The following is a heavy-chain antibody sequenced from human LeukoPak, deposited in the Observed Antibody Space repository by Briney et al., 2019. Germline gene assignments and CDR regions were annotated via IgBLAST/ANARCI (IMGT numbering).Heavy chain of an antibody. D-gene: IGHD2-21*02. CDR2: ISAYNGNT. CDR1: GYTFTSYG. V-gene: IGHV1-18*01. CDR3: ARRHCGGGCYSSFWYFDL. J-gene: IGHJ2*01. Sequence: GASVKVSCKASGYTFTSYGISWVRQAPGQGLEWMGWISAYNGNTNYAQKLPGRVTMTTDTSTSTAYMELRSLRSDDTAVYYCARRHCGGGCYSSFWYFDLWGRGTLVTVSS.